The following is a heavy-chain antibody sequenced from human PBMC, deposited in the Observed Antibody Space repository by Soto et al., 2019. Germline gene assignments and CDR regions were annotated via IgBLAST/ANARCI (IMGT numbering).Heavy chain of an antibody. CDR2: IFDSGAS. D-gene: IGHD1-7*01. Sequence: SETLSLTCAVSGGSMYSSKWWSWVLQPPGKGVEWIGQIFDSGASNYNLSLKSRVTISLDKSAKQFSLKLSYVTAADTAVYYCASLGTTMTAFANWGQGAVVTV. J-gene: IGHJ4*02. CDR1: GGSMYSSKW. CDR3: ASLGTTMTAFAN. V-gene: IGHV4-4*02.